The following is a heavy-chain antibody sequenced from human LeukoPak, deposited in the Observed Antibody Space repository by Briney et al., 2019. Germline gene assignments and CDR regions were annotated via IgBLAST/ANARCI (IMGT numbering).Heavy chain of an antibody. D-gene: IGHD2-2*01. J-gene: IGHJ4*02. CDR1: GGSISSYY. CDR3: ATEGQCGFTTCPGLQF. Sequence: SQTLSLTCTVSGGSISSYYWSWIRQPPGKGLEWIGYVFRTGRTSYNPSLDSRVTISLDRSRNQFSLRLTSVTAADSAMYYCATEGQCGFTTCPGLQFWGQGILVSVSS. CDR2: VFRTGRT. V-gene: IGHV4-30-2*01.